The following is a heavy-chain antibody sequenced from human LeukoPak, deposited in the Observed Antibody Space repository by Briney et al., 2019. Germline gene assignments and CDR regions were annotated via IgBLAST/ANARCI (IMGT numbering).Heavy chain of an antibody. V-gene: IGHV3-21*01. CDR1: GFTFSGYS. CDR3: ARVGYCSSTSCYVGAFDI. J-gene: IGHJ3*02. CDR2: ISSSSSYI. Sequence: PGGSLRLSCAASGFTFSGYSMNWVRQALGKGLEWVSSISSSSSYIYYADSVKGRFTISRDNAKNSLYLQMNSLRAEDTAVYYCARVGYCSSTSCYVGAFDIWGQGTMVTVSS. D-gene: IGHD2-2*01.